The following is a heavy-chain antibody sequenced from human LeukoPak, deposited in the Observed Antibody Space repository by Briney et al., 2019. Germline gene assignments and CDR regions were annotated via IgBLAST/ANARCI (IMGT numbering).Heavy chain of an antibody. D-gene: IGHD6-13*01. CDR1: GGSISSSSYY. CDR3: ARQGQLADFDY. CDR2: IYYSGST. J-gene: IGHJ4*02. Sequence: SETLSLTCTVSGGSISSSSYYWGWIRQPPGKGLEWIESIYYSGSTYYNPSLKSRVTISVDTSKNQFSLKLSSVTAADTAVYYCARQGQLADFDYWGQGTLVTVSS. V-gene: IGHV4-39*01.